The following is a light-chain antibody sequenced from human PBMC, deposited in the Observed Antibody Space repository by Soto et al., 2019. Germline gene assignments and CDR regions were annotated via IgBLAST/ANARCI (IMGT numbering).Light chain of an antibody. CDR3: QQYGSSVLT. J-gene: IGKJ4*01. CDR1: QSVSSSY. Sequence: TLSCRASQSVSSSYLAWYQQKPGQAPRLLIYGASSRATGIPDRFSGSGSGTDFTLTISRLEPEDFAVYYCQQYGSSVLTFGGGTKVDI. CDR2: GAS. V-gene: IGKV3-20*01.